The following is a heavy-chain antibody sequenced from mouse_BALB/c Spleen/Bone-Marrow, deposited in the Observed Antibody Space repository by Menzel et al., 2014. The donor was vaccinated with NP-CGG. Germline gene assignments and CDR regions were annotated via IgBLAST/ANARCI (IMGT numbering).Heavy chain of an antibody. V-gene: IGHV5-6-3*01. Sequence: DVMLVESGGGLVQPGGSLKLSCAASGFTFSSYGMSWVRQTPDKRLELVATINNNDGNTYYPDSVKGRFTISRDNAKNTLYLQMSSLKPEDTAMYYCARDNYGSRFDYWGQGTTLTVSS. J-gene: IGHJ2*01. CDR2: INNNDGNT. D-gene: IGHD1-1*01. CDR1: GFTFSSYG. CDR3: ARDNYGSRFDY.